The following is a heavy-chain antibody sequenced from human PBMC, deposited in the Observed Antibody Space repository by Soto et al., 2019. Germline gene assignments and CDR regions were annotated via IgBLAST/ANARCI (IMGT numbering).Heavy chain of an antibody. V-gene: IGHV3-23*01. J-gene: IGHJ5*02. D-gene: IGHD6-13*01. Sequence: GGSLRLSCAASGFTFSSYAMSWVRQAPGKGLEWVSSLSGSGGSTYYADSVKGRFTISRDNSKNTLYLQMNSLRAEDTAVYYCAKGRKTAAATGGWFDPWGQGTLVTVSS. CDR1: GFTFSSYA. CDR3: AKGRKTAAATGGWFDP. CDR2: LSGSGGST.